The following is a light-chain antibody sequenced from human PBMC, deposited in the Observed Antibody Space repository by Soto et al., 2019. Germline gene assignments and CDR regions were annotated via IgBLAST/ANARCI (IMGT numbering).Light chain of an antibody. CDR2: GAS. J-gene: IGKJ1*01. Sequence: EIVMTQSPATLSVSPGERATLSCRASQSVSSNLAWYQQKPGQAPRLLIYGASTRATGIPARFSGSGSGTECTLTISSLQSEDFAVYYCQQYQNWPPWTFGQGTTVEIK. CDR1: QSVSSN. CDR3: QQYQNWPPWT. V-gene: IGKV3-15*01.